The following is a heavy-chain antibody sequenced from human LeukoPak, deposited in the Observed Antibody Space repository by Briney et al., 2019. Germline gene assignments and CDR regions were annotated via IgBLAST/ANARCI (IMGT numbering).Heavy chain of an antibody. Sequence: GGSLRLSCAASGFTFSSYGMHWVRQAPGKGLEWVAFIRYDGSNKYYADSVKGRFTISRDNAKNSLYLQMNSLRAEDTAVYYCARDSGDYVPQFDPWGQGTLVTVSS. D-gene: IGHD4-17*01. CDR2: IRYDGSNK. CDR3: ARDSGDYVPQFDP. J-gene: IGHJ5*02. CDR1: GFTFSSYG. V-gene: IGHV3-30*02.